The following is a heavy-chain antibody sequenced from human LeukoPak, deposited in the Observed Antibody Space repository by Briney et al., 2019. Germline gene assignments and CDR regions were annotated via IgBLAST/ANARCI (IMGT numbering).Heavy chain of an antibody. CDR2: IHYSGST. CDR1: GGSISGYY. J-gene: IGHJ5*02. CDR3: ARGHYDSSGSSNPFDP. Sequence: SETLSLACTVSGGSISGYYWSWMRQPPGKGLEWIGYIHYSGSTNQNPSLKSRVTISVDTSKNQFSLELSSVTAADTAVYYCARGHYDSSGSSNPFDPWGQGTLVTVSS. V-gene: IGHV4-59*08. D-gene: IGHD3-22*01.